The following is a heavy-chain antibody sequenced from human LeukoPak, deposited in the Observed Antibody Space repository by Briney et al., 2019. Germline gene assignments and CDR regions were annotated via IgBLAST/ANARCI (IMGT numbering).Heavy chain of an antibody. D-gene: IGHD3-16*01. Sequence: AASVKLSCKASVYAFTSYAMNWGRQAPRQGLGWMGGRIPIFGTANYAQKFRGRVTITADESTRTAYLELSSLRSEDTAVYYCARDNDSRDPPHFDYWGQGTLVTVSS. CDR2: RIPIFGTA. V-gene: IGHV1-69*13. J-gene: IGHJ4*02. CDR3: ARDNDSRDPPHFDY. CDR1: VYAFTSYA.